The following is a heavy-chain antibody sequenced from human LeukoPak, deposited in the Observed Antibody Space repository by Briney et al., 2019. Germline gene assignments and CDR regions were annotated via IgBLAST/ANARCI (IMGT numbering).Heavy chain of an antibody. D-gene: IGHD4-17*01. Sequence: PGGSLRLSCAASGFTFSSYSMNWVRQAPGKGLEWASYISSSSSTIYYADSVKGRFTISRDNAKNSLYLQMNSLRAEDTAVYYCARDIMTTVTSLDYWGQGTLVTVSS. CDR1: GFTFSSYS. CDR2: ISSSSSTI. CDR3: ARDIMTTVTSLDY. J-gene: IGHJ4*02. V-gene: IGHV3-48*01.